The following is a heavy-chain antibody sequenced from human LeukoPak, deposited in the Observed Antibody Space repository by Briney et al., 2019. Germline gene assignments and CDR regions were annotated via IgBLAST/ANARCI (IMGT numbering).Heavy chain of an antibody. CDR2: MNPNSGNT. J-gene: IGHJ6*02. V-gene: IGHV1-8*02. Sequence: HRASVKVSCKASGGTFSSYDINWVRQATGQGLEWMGWMNPNSGNTGYAQKFQGRVTMTRNTSISTAYMELSSLRSEDTAVYYCARGATLTTFYYYYGMDVWGQGTTVTVSS. D-gene: IGHD3-10*02. CDR3: ARGATLTTFYYYYGMDV. CDR1: GGTFSSYD.